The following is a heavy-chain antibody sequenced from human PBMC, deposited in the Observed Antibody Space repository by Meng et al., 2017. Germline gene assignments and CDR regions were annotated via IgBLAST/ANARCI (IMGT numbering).Heavy chain of an antibody. CDR1: GFTFSSYA. Sequence: GESLKISCAASGFTFSSYAMHWVRQAPGKGLEWVAVISYDGSNKYYADSVKGRFTISRDNSKNTLYLQMNRLRAEDTAVYYCARDQWYSSSWYGSHYYYYGMDVWAKGPRSPSP. CDR2: ISYDGSNK. V-gene: IGHV3-30*01. CDR3: ARDQWYSSSWYGSHYYYYGMDV. D-gene: IGHD6-13*01. J-gene: IGHJ6*02.